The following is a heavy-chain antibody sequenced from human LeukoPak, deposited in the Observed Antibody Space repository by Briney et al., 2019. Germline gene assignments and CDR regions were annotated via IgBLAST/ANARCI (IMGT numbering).Heavy chain of an antibody. CDR1: GFTFSGYG. V-gene: IGHV3-23*01. CDR2: ISGSGGST. Sequence: PGGSLRLSCAASGFTFSGYGMSWVRQAPGKGLEWVSAISGSGGSTYYADSVKGRFTISRDNSKNTLYLQMNSLRAEDTAVYYCAKDPAAGTGGYFDYWGQGTLVTVSS. J-gene: IGHJ4*02. CDR3: AKDPAAGTGGYFDY. D-gene: IGHD6-13*01.